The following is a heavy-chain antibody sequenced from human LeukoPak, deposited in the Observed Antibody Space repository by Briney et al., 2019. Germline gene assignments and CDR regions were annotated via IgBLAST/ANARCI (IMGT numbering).Heavy chain of an antibody. CDR3: ARLTKFLTGYYPTP. V-gene: IGHV4-39*07. D-gene: IGHD3-9*01. Sequence: SETLSLTCTVSGGSISSSSYYWGWIRQPPGKGLEWIGSIYYSGSTYYNPSLKSRLTISVDTSKSQFSLKLSSVTAADTAVYYCARLTKFLTGYYPTPWGQGTLVTVSS. CDR1: GGSISSSSYY. CDR2: IYYSGST. J-gene: IGHJ5*02.